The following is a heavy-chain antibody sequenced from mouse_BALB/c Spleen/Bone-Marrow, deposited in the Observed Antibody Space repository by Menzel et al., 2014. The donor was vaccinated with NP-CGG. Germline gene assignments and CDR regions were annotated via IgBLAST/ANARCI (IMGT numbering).Heavy chain of an antibody. CDR3: AMRLLTS. V-gene: IGHV3-6*02. D-gene: IGHD2-3*01. CDR2: ISYDGSN. Sequence: DVQLQESGPGLVKPSQSLSLTCSVTGYSITSGYYWNWIRQFPGNKLEWMGYISYDGSNNYNPSLKNRISITRDTSKNQFFLKLNSVTTEDTATYYCAMRLLTSWGQGTLVTVSA. CDR1: GYSITSGYY. J-gene: IGHJ3*01.